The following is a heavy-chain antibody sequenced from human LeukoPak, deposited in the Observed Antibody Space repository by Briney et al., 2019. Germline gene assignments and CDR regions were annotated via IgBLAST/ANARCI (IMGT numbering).Heavy chain of an antibody. J-gene: IGHJ4*02. D-gene: IGHD3-10*01. Sequence: GASVKVSCKASGYDFTKYAVQWVRQAPGQRLEWMGWINPNSGGTNYAQKFQGRVTMTRDTSISTAYMELSRLRSDDTAVYYCANSKLLWFGELFDYWGQGTLVTVSS. CDR3: ANSKLLWFGELFDY. CDR2: INPNSGGT. CDR1: GYDFTKYA. V-gene: IGHV1-2*02.